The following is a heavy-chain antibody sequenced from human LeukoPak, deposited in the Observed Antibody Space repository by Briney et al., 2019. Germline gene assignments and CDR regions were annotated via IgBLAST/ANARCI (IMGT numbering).Heavy chain of an antibody. D-gene: IGHD3-3*01. CDR2: IFYSGST. CDR3: ARFLEWLSPTASYYFDY. CDR1: GASIVSNTYY. V-gene: IGHV4-39*01. Sequence: SETLSLTCTVSGASIVSNTYYWGWIRQPPNKGLEWIGSIFYSGSTDYNPSLKSRVTFSVDTSRNQFSLNLRSVTAADTAVYYCARFLEWLSPTASYYFDYWGKGTLVTVSS. J-gene: IGHJ4*02.